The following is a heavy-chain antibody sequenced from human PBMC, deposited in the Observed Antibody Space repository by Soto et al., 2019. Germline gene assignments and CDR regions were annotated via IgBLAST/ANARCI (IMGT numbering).Heavy chain of an antibody. V-gene: IGHV1-69*01. CDR3: ARGRVATSDS. CDR1: GGTFSNYA. Sequence: QVQLVQSGAEVKKPGSSVKVSCRASGGTFSNYAITWVRQAPGQGLEWMGGLIPLFGTANYAQKFQGRVTITAAASTRTAYMELSSLRSEDTALYYCARGRVATSDSWAQRTLVTVSS. D-gene: IGHD2-15*01. J-gene: IGHJ5*01. CDR2: LIPLFGTA.